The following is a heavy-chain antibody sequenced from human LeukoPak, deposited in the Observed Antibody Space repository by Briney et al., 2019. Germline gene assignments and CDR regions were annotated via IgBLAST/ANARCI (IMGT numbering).Heavy chain of an antibody. V-gene: IGHV3-48*01. CDR1: GFTFSSYS. CDR3: ARRSWYVDY. D-gene: IGHD6-13*01. CDR2: ISSSSSTI. Sequence: PGGSLRLSCAASGFTFSSYSMNWVRQAPGKGLEWVSYISSSSSTIYYADSVKGRFTISRDNAKNSLYLQMNSLRAEDTAVYYCARRSWYVDYWGQGTLVTVSS. J-gene: IGHJ4*02.